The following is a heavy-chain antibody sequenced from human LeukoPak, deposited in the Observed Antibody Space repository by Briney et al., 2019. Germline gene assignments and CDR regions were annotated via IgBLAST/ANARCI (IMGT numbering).Heavy chain of an antibody. V-gene: IGHV3-11*04. D-gene: IGHD3-3*01. CDR1: GFTFSDYY. CDR3: ARDFRRGCGVVIIRTVDYFDY. J-gene: IGHJ4*02. Sequence: GGSLRLSCADSGFTFSDYYMRWLRQAPGKGLEGVSYISSSGMTIYYAVAAKGRFTTSRDNAKNSLYLQMNSLRAEDTAVYYCARDFRRGCGVVIIRTVDYFDYWGQGTLVTVSS. CDR2: ISSSGMTI.